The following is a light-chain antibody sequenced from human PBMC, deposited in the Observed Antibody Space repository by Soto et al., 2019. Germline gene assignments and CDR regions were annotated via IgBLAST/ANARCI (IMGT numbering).Light chain of an antibody. J-gene: IGKJ4*01. CDR3: QQYHNYPLT. CDR1: QDIRSA. Sequence: AIQLTQSPSSLSASVGDRVTITCRTSQDIRSALAWYQQKPGKAPHLLIFDGSSLEPGLPSRFSGSCSGTDFTLTISSVQPEDFATYFCQQYHNYPLTFGGGTTVAVK. CDR2: DGS. V-gene: IGKV1D-13*01.